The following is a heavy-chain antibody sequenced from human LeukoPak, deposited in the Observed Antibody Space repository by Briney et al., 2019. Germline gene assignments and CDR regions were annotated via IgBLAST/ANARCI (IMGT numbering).Heavy chain of an antibody. D-gene: IGHD3-10*01. J-gene: IGHJ4*02. Sequence: ASVKVSCKASGYTFTGHYIHWVRQAPGQGLEWMGWINPNSGGTNYAQKFQGRVTMTRDTSISTAYMELSRLRSDDTAVYYCARDRSWGSGSYPMFYWGQGTLVTVSS. CDR3: ARDRSWGSGSYPMFY. CDR2: INPNSGGT. V-gene: IGHV1-2*02. CDR1: GYTFTGHY.